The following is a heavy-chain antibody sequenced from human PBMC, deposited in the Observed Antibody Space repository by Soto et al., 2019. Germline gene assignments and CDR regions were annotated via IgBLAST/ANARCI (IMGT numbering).Heavy chain of an antibody. Sequence: VASVKVSCKASGYPYTNSYMHWVRQAPGQGLEWMGWIHPNTGGTNYAQKFQGRVTMTRDTSVSTVYMELNRLTSDDTAIYFCASDFRTRGWFRQAGNFAMDVWGQGTTVTVSS. CDR3: ASDFRTRGWFRQAGNFAMDV. J-gene: IGHJ6*02. D-gene: IGHD6-19*01. CDR1: GYPYTNSY. CDR2: IHPNTGGT. V-gene: IGHV1-2*02.